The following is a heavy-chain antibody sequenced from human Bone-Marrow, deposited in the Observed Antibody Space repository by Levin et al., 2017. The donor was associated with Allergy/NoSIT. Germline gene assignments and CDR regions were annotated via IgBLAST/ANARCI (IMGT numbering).Heavy chain of an antibody. V-gene: IGHV4-39*07. CDR1: GGSISDSSYY. CDR3: ARTKMSWFDP. Sequence: SETLSLTCSVSGGSISDSSYYWGWIRQPPGKGLEWIGTIFYTGSTYYNPSLKIRVTMSVDTSKNKFSLKLTSLTAADTATYYCARTKMSWFDPWGQGLLVTVSS. CDR2: IFYTGST. J-gene: IGHJ5*02.